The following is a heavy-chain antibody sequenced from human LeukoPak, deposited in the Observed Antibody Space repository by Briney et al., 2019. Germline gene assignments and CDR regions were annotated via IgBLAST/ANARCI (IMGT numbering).Heavy chain of an antibody. Sequence: ASVKVSCKASGGTFSSYAISWVRQAPGQGLEWMGWISGYNGNTKYAQKVQGRVTMTTDTSTSTAYMELRSLRSDDTAVYYCARGYSYGSDYYYGMDVWGQGTTVTVSS. CDR1: GGTFSSYA. CDR3: ARGYSYGSDYYYGMDV. J-gene: IGHJ6*02. V-gene: IGHV1-18*01. CDR2: ISGYNGNT. D-gene: IGHD5-18*01.